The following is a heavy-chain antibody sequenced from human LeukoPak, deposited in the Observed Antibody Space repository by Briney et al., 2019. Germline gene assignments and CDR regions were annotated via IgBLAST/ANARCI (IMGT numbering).Heavy chain of an antibody. CDR3: ARVVFDGSISRRFDS. D-gene: IGHD3-3*02. CDR2: NNPNTGDT. CDR1: GYTFIAYY. Sequence: ASVKVSCKTSGYTFIAYYVHWVRQAPGQGLEWMGWNNPNTGDTTYAQQFQGRVTMTRDTSLSTVYMELSSLRSGDTAVYYCARVVFDGSISRRFDSWGQGTQVAVFS. V-gene: IGHV1-2*02. J-gene: IGHJ4*02.